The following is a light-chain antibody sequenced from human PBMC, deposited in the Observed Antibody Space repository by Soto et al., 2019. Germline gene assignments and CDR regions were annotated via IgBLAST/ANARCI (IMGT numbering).Light chain of an antibody. J-gene: IGKJ3*01. CDR1: QSLLHSNGYNY. Sequence: DIVMTQSPLSLPVTPGEPASISCRSSQSLLHSNGYNYLDWYLQKPGQSPQLLIYLGSNRASGVPVRFSGSGSVADFTLKISRVEAEDVGVYYCMQALQTPFTFGPGTKVDIK. V-gene: IGKV2-28*01. CDR3: MQALQTPFT. CDR2: LGS.